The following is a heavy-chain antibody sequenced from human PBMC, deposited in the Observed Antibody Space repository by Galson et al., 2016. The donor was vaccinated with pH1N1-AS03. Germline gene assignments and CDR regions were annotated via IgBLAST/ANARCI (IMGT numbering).Heavy chain of an antibody. CDR1: GFTFSDVW. Sequence: SLRLSCAASGFTFSDVWMSWVRQAPGKGLEWVGRIKSKTDGGTTDYAAPVKGRFTISRDDSKNTLYLQMNTLKSEYTAVYYCRVVAENDAFDMWGQGTMVTVSS. V-gene: IGHV3-15*01. CDR2: IKSKTDGGTT. CDR3: RVVAENDAFDM. J-gene: IGHJ3*02. D-gene: IGHD3-22*01.